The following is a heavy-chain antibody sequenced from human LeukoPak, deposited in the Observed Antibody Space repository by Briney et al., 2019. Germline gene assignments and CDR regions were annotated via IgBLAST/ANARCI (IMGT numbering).Heavy chain of an antibody. Sequence: SETLSLTCSVSGGSVTSRSSYWGWIRQPPGKGLEWIGSIYYSGSTYYNPSLKSRVTISVDTSKNQFSLKLSSVTAADTAVYYCARHLNDILTGYYYYFDYWGQGTLVTVSS. CDR1: GGSVTSRSSY. CDR2: IYYSGST. D-gene: IGHD3-9*01. J-gene: IGHJ4*02. V-gene: IGHV4-39*01. CDR3: ARHLNDILTGYYYYFDY.